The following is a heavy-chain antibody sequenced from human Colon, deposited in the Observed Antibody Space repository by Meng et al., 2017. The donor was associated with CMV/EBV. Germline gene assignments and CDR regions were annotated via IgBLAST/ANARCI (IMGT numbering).Heavy chain of an antibody. CDR2: ITDTGRVT. CDR3: AKDARVHDY. CDR1: GFTFTTYA. V-gene: IGHV3-23*01. J-gene: IGHJ4*02. Sequence: GESLKISCAASGFTFTTYAMTWVRQAPGKGLEWVSTITDTGRVTYYADSVRGRFTVSRDNSKNTLYLQMNSLRAEDTAVYYCAKDARVHDYWGQGTLVTVSS. D-gene: IGHD5-24*01.